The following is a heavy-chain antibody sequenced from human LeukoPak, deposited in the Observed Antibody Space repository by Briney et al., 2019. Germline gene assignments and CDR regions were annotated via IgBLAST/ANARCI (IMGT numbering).Heavy chain of an antibody. CDR2: IYYSGST. Sequence: PSETLSLTCTVSGGSISSGGYYWSWIRQHPGKGLEWIGYIYYSGSTNYNPSLKSRVTISVDTSKNQFSLKLSSVTAADTAVYYCARDLRVEMATITYYYGMDVWGQGTTVTVSS. CDR3: ARDLRVEMATITYYYGMDV. D-gene: IGHD5-24*01. J-gene: IGHJ6*02. CDR1: GGSISSGGYY. V-gene: IGHV4-61*08.